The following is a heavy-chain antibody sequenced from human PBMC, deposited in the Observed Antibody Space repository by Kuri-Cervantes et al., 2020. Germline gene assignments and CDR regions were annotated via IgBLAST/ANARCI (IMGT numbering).Heavy chain of an antibody. CDR2: INPNSGGT. Sequence: ASVKVSCKASGYTFTGYYMHWVRQAPGQGLEWMGWINPNSGGTNYAQKFQGRVTISVDTSKNQFSLKLSSVTAADTAVYYCARDVVVTDSDAFDIWGQGTMVTVSS. CDR1: GYTFTGYY. D-gene: IGHD2-21*02. J-gene: IGHJ3*02. V-gene: IGHV1-2*02. CDR3: ARDVVVTDSDAFDI.